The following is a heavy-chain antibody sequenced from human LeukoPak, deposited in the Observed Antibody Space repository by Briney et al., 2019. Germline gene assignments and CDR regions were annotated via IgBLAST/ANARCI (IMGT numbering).Heavy chain of an antibody. CDR2: ISSSSSYI. CDR1: GFTFDSYA. Sequence: GGSLRLSCAASGFTFDSYAITWVRQAPGKGLEWVSSISSSSSYIYYADSVKGRFTISRDNAKNSLYLQMNSLRAEDTAVYYCASELLWFGELYLDYWGQGTLVTVSS. J-gene: IGHJ4*02. V-gene: IGHV3-21*01. CDR3: ASELLWFGELYLDY. D-gene: IGHD3-10*01.